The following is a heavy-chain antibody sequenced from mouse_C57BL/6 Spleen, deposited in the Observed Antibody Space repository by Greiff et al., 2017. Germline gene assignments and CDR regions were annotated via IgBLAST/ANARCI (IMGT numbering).Heavy chain of an antibody. CDR2: INPNNGGT. CDR1: GYTFTDYY. J-gene: IGHJ3*01. Sequence: EVQLQQSGPELVKPGASVKISCKASGYTFTDYYMNWVKQSHGKSLEWIGDINPNNGGTSYNQKFKGKATLTVDKSSSTAYMELRSLTSEDSAVYYCAREGIYYDYPWFAYWGQGTLVTVSA. CDR3: AREGIYYDYPWFAY. D-gene: IGHD2-4*01. V-gene: IGHV1-26*01.